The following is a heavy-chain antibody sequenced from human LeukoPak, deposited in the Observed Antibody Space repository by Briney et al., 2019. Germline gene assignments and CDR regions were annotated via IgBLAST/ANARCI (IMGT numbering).Heavy chain of an antibody. CDR1: GYTFTGYY. CDR3: ARDTKWELPRVDY. Sequence: ASVKVSCKASGYTFTGYYMHWVRQAPGQGLEWMGWISAYNGNTNYAQKLQGRVTMTTDTSTSTAYMELRSLRSDDTAVYYCARDTKWELPRVDYWGQGTLVTVSS. J-gene: IGHJ4*02. V-gene: IGHV1-18*04. D-gene: IGHD1-26*01. CDR2: ISAYNGNT.